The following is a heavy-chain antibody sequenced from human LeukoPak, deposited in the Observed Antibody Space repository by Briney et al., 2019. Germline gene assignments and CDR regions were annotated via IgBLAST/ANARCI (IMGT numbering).Heavy chain of an antibody. D-gene: IGHD2-15*01. V-gene: IGHV3-53*01. Sequence: GGSLRLSCTAFGFTVSSSYMSWVRQAPRKGLQWVSVIYTSGTTYYADSVKGRFTISRDNSKNTLYLQMNNLRAEDTAVYYCARSVVAIRDLDYWGQGTLVTVSS. J-gene: IGHJ4*02. CDR3: ARSVVAIRDLDY. CDR2: IYTSGTT. CDR1: GFTVSSSY.